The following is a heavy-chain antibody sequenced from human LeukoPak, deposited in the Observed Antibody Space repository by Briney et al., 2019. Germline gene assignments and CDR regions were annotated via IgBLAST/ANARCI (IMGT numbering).Heavy chain of an antibody. V-gene: IGHV3-23*01. Sequence: GGSLRLSCAASGFTFSAFAMIWVRQPPGKGLEWVSSIFPSGGEIHYADSVRGRFTISRDNSKSTLSLQMNSLRAEDTAIYYCAELGITMIGGVWGKGTTVTISS. D-gene: IGHD3-10*02. CDR3: AELGITMIGGV. J-gene: IGHJ6*04. CDR1: GFTFSAFA. CDR2: IFPSGGEI.